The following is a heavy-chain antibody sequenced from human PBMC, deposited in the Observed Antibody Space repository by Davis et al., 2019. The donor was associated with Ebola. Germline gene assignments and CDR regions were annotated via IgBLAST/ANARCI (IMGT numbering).Heavy chain of an antibody. CDR3: ARRVGARSGFDY. CDR1: AYTFSTYG. V-gene: IGHV1-8*02. CDR2: MNPNSGNT. Sequence: ASVKVSCKASAYTFSTYGINWVRQATGQGLEWMGWMNPNSGNTGYAQKFQGRITMTRNISITTAYMELNSLRSEDTAVYYCARRVGARSGFDYWGQGTLVTVSS. D-gene: IGHD1-26*01. J-gene: IGHJ4*02.